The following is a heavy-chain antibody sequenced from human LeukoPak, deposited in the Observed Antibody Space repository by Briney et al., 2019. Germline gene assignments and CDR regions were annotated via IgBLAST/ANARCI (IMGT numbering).Heavy chain of an antibody. CDR3: ARDYGDYVWGGNWFDP. D-gene: IGHD4-17*01. CDR2: IYYSGST. Sequence: PSETLSLTCTVSSGSISGSSYFWGWIRQPPGKGLEWIGSIYYSGSTYYNPSLKSRVTISVDTSKNQFSLKLSSVTAADTAVYYCARDYGDYVWGGNWFDPWGQGTLVTVSS. V-gene: IGHV4-39*07. CDR1: SGSISGSSYF. J-gene: IGHJ5*02.